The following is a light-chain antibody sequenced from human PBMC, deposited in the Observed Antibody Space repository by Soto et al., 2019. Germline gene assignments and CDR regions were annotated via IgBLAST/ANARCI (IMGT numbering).Light chain of an antibody. CDR2: GAS. J-gene: IGKJ1*01. CDR3: QQYGSSPRT. V-gene: IGKV3-20*01. Sequence: EIVLTQSPGTLSLSPGEIANLSFSASQSVSSSYLAWYQQKPGQAPRLLIYGASSRATGIPDRFSGSGSGTDFTLTISRLEPEDFAVYYCQQYGSSPRTFGQGTKVDIK. CDR1: QSVSSSY.